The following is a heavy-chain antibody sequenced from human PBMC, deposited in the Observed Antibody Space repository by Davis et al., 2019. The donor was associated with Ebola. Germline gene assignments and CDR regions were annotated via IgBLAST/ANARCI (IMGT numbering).Heavy chain of an antibody. V-gene: IGHV4-59*08. CDR3: ARRTIFSTFDI. J-gene: IGHJ3*02. CDR1: GGSISSYY. D-gene: IGHD3-3*01. CDR2: IYYSGST. Sequence: MPSETLSLTCTVSGGSISSYYWSWIRQPPGKGLEWIGYIYYSGSTNYNPSLKSRVTMSVGTSKNQFSLKLSSVTAADTAVYYCARRTIFSTFDIWGQGTMVTVSS.